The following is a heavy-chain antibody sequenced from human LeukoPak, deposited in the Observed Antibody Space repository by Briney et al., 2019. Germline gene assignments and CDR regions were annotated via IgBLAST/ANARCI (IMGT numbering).Heavy chain of an antibody. CDR3: VRDVGFFHMDV. CDR2: IKQDGSEK. D-gene: IGHD1-26*01. J-gene: IGHJ6*03. Sequence: GGSLRLSCAASGFTFSGYWMTWVRQAPGKGLEWVANIKQDGSEKYYLDSVKGRFAISRDNAKNSLYLQMNSLRAEDTAVYYCVRDVGFFHMDVWGKGTTVTVSS. V-gene: IGHV3-7*01. CDR1: GFTFSGYW.